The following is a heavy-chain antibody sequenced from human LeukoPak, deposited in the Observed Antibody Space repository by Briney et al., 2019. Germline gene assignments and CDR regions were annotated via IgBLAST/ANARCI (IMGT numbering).Heavy chain of an antibody. CDR2: IYYSGST. CDR3: ARSSHTAMGGFDY. V-gene: IGHV4-59*01. CDR1: GGSISSYY. D-gene: IGHD5-18*01. Sequence: PSETLSLTCTVSGGSISSYYWSWIRQPPGKGLEWIGYIYYSGSTNYNPSLKSRVTISVDTSKNQFSLKLSSVTAADTAVYYCARSSHTAMGGFDYWGQGTLVTVSS. J-gene: IGHJ4*02.